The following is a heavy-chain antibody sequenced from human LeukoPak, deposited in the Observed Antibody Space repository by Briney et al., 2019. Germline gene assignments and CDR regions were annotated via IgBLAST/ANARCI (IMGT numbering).Heavy chain of an antibody. V-gene: IGHV3-21*01. Sequence: GGSLRLSCAASGFIFSSYWLSWVRQAPGKGLEWVSSISSSSSYIYYADSVKGRFTISRDNAKNSLYLQMNSLRAEDTAVYYCARGPGYDFWSGYYMDVWGKGTTVTVSS. CDR1: GFIFSSYW. D-gene: IGHD3-3*01. J-gene: IGHJ6*03. CDR3: ARGPGYDFWSGYYMDV. CDR2: ISSSSSYI.